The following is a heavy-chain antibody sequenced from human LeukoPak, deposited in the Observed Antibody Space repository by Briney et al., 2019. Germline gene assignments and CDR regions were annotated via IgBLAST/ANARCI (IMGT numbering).Heavy chain of an antibody. Sequence: GGSLRLSCEVSGFTFSSVWMNWVRQAPGKGLEWVANINQDGSEKWYVDSVKGRFTISRDNAKNSVFLQMNSLRAEDTAVYYCARDATPPGIIFDYWGQGTLVTVSS. D-gene: IGHD3-16*01. V-gene: IGHV3-7*05. CDR3: ARDATPPGIIFDY. J-gene: IGHJ4*02. CDR1: GFTFSSVW. CDR2: INQDGSEK.